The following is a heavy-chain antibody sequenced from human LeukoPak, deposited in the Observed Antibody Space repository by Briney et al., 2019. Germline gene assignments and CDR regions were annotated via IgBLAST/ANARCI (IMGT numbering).Heavy chain of an antibody. CDR1: GYTFTNND. Sequence: AASVKVSCKASGYTFTNNDINWVRQATGQGIEWMGWINAGNGNTKYSQKFQGRVTITRDTSASTAYMELSSLRSEDTAVYYCARDRRMVRGSSHYFQHWGQGTLVTVSS. V-gene: IGHV1-3*01. CDR3: ARDRRMVRGSSHYFQH. J-gene: IGHJ1*01. D-gene: IGHD3-10*01. CDR2: INAGNGNT.